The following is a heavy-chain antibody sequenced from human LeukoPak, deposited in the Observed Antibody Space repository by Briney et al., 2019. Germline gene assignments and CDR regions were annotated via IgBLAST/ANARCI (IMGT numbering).Heavy chain of an antibody. V-gene: IGHV4-59*01. CDR2: VYYSGST. CDR1: VDSISSYY. CDR3: ARSPNFQH. J-gene: IGHJ1*01. Sequence: SETLSLTCTVSVDSISSYYGSWIRDPPGKGLEWIGHVYYSGSTNYTPSLKSRVNITFHTSKKQFTLRLSSVTAADTAVYYCARSPNFQHWGQGTLVTVSS.